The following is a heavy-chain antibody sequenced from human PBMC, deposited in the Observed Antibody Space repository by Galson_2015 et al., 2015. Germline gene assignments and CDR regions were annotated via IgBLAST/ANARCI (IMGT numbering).Heavy chain of an antibody. CDR1: GYTFTSYD. CDR2: MNPNSGNT. D-gene: IGHD3-10*01. V-gene: IGHV1-8*01. CDR3: ARGGGRGSGSSIPHSPHYYYYYYMDV. Sequence: SVKVSCKASGYTFTSYDINWVRQATGQGLEWMGWMNPNSGNTGYAQRFQGRVTMTRNTPISTAYMELSSLRSEDTAVYYCARGGGRGSGSSIPHSPHYYYYYYMDVWGKGTTVTASS. J-gene: IGHJ6*03.